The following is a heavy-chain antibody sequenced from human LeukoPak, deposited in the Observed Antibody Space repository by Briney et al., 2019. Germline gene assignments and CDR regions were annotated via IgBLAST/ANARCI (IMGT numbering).Heavy chain of an antibody. CDR3: ARDTYYDFWSSYYYYMDA. V-gene: IGHV3-7*01. Sequence: GGSLRLSCAASGFTVSSNYMSWVRQAPGKGLEWVANIKQDGSEKYYVDSVKGRFTISRDNAKNLLYLQMNSLRAEDTAVYYCARDTYYDFWSSYYYYMDAWGKGTTVTVSS. CDR2: IKQDGSEK. J-gene: IGHJ6*03. CDR1: GFTVSSNY. D-gene: IGHD3-3*01.